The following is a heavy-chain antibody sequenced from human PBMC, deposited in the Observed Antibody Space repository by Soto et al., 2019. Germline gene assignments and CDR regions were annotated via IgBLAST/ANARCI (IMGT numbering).Heavy chain of an antibody. CDR3: AGTGYCSSTSCYNLDY. Sequence: PSETLSLTCAVSSGSISSSNWWSWVRQPPGKGLEWIGEIYHSGSTNYNPSLKSRVTISVDKSKNQFSLKLSSVTAADTAVYYCAGTGYCSSTSCYNLDYWGQGTLVT. V-gene: IGHV4-4*02. D-gene: IGHD2-2*02. J-gene: IGHJ4*02. CDR2: IYHSGST. CDR1: SGSISSSNW.